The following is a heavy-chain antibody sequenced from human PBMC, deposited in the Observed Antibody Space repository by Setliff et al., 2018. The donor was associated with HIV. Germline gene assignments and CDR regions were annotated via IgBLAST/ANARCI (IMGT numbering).Heavy chain of an antibody. J-gene: IGHJ4*02. D-gene: IGHD3-3*01. V-gene: IGHV4-39*01. CDR3: ARPSFGIGGGSIFDS. CDR2: IHHSGST. CDR1: GLSVSSTDYY. Sequence: PSETLSLTCTVSGLSVSSTDYYWGWIRLPPGKGLEWIASIHHSGSTWYNPSLKSRVTISADMSKNQFSLKLFSVTAADTAIYYCARPSFGIGGGSIFDSWGQGTLVTVSS.